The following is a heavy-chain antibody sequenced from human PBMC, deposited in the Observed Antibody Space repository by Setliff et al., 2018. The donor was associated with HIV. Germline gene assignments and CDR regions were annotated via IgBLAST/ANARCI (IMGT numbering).Heavy chain of an antibody. Sequence: SETLSLTCTVSGGSISSNIYFWGWIRQPPGKGLEWIGSIYYSGSTYYNPPLKSRVTISVDKSKNQFSLKLSSVTAAGTAVYYCARGPARAVARPGWLDPWGQGTLVTVSS. CDR1: GGSISSNIYF. D-gene: IGHD6-19*01. CDR3: ARGPARAVARPGWLDP. J-gene: IGHJ5*02. V-gene: IGHV4-39*07. CDR2: IYYSGST.